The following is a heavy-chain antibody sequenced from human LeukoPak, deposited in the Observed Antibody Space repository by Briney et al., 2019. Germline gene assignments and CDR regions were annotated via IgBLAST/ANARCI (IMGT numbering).Heavy chain of an antibody. Sequence: SETLSLTCTVSGGSISSSSYYWGWIRQPPGKGLEWIGSIYYSGSTYYNPSLKSRVTISVDTSKNQFSLKLSSVTAADTAVYYCARVDYDYVWGSYRLGGKIDYWGQGTLVTVSS. J-gene: IGHJ4*02. CDR3: ARVDYDYVWGSYRLGGKIDY. V-gene: IGHV4-39*07. CDR1: GGSISSSSYY. CDR2: IYYSGST. D-gene: IGHD3-16*02.